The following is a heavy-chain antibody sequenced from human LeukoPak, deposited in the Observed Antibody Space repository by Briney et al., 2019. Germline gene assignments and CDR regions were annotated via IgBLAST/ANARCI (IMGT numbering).Heavy chain of an antibody. CDR3: TRRLYFDY. CDR2: IKSKTDGGTT. D-gene: IGHD6-6*01. Sequence: GSLRPSCGTSGFNLTNAWMSWVRQAPGKGLEWVGRIKSKTDGGTTDYAAPVKGRFTISRDDSKNTLYLQMNSLKTEDTAVYYCTRRLYFDYWGQGTLVTVSS. J-gene: IGHJ4*02. V-gene: IGHV3-15*01. CDR1: GFNLTNAW.